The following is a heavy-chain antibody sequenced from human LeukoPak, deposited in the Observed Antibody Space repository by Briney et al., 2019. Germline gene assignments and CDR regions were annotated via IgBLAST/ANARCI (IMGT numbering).Heavy chain of an antibody. CDR2: FSVSGDNT. Sequence: GGSLRLSCAASGFTFGSYAMSWVRQAPGKELEWVLGFSVSGDNTYYADSVKGRFTIFRDNSKSTLYLQMNSLRAEDTAVYYCARGGGDYGTRPFFDNWGQGTVVTVSS. V-gene: IGHV3-23*01. CDR3: ARGGGDYGTRPFFDN. J-gene: IGHJ4*02. D-gene: IGHD4-17*01. CDR1: GFTFGSYA.